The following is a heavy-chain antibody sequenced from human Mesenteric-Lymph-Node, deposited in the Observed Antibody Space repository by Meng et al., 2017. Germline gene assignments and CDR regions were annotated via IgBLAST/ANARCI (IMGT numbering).Heavy chain of an antibody. CDR3: ARSSGYRYGLYYYGMDV. J-gene: IGHJ6*02. CDR2: IIPIFGTA. Sequence: SVKVSCKGSGGTFSSYAISWVRQAPGQGLEWMGGIIPIFGTANYAQKFQGRVTITADESTSTAYMELSSLRSEDTAVYYCARSSGYRYGLYYYGMDVWGQGTTVTVSS. CDR1: GGTFSSYA. D-gene: IGHD5-18*01. V-gene: IGHV1-69*13.